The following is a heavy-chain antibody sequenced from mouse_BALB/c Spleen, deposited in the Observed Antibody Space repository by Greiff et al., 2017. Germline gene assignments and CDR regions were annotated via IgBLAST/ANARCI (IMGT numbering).Heavy chain of an antibody. Sequence: QVQLQQSGAELVRPGASVKLSCKASGYTFTDYYINWVKQRPGQGLEWIGEIYPGSGNTYYNEKFKGKATLTADTSSSTAYMQLSSLTSEDSAVYFCARYGSGYAYWGQGTLVTVSA. V-gene: IGHV1-77*01. CDR3: ARYGSGYAY. J-gene: IGHJ3*01. D-gene: IGHD3-1*01. CDR2: IYPGSGNT. CDR1: GYTFTDYY.